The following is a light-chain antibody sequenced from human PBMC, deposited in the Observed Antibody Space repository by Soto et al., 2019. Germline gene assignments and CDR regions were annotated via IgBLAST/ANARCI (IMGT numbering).Light chain of an antibody. CDR1: QDVGRW. CDR3: QRATALLLV. Sequence: DIQMTQSPSSLSASVGDTVTITCRSSQDVGRWLSWYQQKPGKAPKILIFATSTLQSGVPSRFSGSGSGTDFTHTSPRVQAESRVPYHCQRATALLLVFGLGTRLEIK. CDR2: ATS. J-gene: IGKJ5*01. V-gene: IGKV1D-12*01.